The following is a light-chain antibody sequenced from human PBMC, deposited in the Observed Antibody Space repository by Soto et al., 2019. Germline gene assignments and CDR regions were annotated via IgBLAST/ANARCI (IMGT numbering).Light chain of an antibody. V-gene: IGLV1-44*01. J-gene: IGLJ2*01. CDR1: SSNIGSHT. Sequence: QSVLTQPPSASGTPGQTIAISCSGGSSNIGSHTVNWYQQLPGTAPRLPIYSNTQRPSGVPDRFSGSKSGTSASLAISGLQSEYEGDYYCAAWDDSLNGVVFGGGTKVTVL. CDR2: SNT. CDR3: AAWDDSLNGVV.